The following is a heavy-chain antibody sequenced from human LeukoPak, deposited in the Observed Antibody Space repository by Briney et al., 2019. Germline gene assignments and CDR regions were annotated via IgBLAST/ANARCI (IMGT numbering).Heavy chain of an antibody. CDR3: ARGSGPGVTTIDS. D-gene: IGHD4-17*01. V-gene: IGHV3-13*01. J-gene: IGHJ4*02. CDR1: GFTFSSYD. Sequence: PGGSLRLSCAASGFTFSSYDMHWVRQAPGEGLEWVSAFHTDGGTFYLDSVRGPFTVSREDATNSLYLQLDTLRAGDTAVYYCARGSGPGVTTIDSWGQGTLVLVSS. CDR2: FHTDGGT.